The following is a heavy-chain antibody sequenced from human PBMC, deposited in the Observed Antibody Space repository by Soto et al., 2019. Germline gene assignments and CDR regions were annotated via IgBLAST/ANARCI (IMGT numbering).Heavy chain of an antibody. Sequence: QVHLQESGPGLVKPSETLSLTCTVSGGSINGYYWNWIRQPPGKGLEWLGYVYFSGSTHYNPSLKTRLTISVDTSKKQFSLKLSSVTAADTAVYFCARQEAVPGTPLDSWGQGTLVSVSS. CDR3: ARQEAVPGTPLDS. V-gene: IGHV4-59*01. J-gene: IGHJ4*02. CDR1: GGSINGYY. CDR2: VYFSGST. D-gene: IGHD6-19*01.